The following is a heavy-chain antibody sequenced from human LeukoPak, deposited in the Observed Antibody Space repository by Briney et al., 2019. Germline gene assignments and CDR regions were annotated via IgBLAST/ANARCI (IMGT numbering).Heavy chain of an antibody. V-gene: IGHV4-31*03. CDR1: GGSISSGGYY. Sequence: SETLSLTCTVSGGSISSGGYYWSWIRQHPGKGLEWIGYIYYSGSTYCNPSLKSRVTISVDTSKNQFSLKLSSVTAADTAVYYCARHCSSTSCRALGAFDIWGQGTMVTVSS. D-gene: IGHD2-2*01. CDR3: ARHCSSTSCRALGAFDI. J-gene: IGHJ3*02. CDR2: IYYSGST.